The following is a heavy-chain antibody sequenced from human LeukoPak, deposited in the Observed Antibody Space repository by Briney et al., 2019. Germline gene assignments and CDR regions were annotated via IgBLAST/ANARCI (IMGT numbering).Heavy chain of an antibody. CDR2: INLDGSET. V-gene: IGHV3-7*01. CDR1: GFTFSSYA. Sequence: PGGSLRLSCSASGFTFSSYAMIWGLQGPGEGLEGLANINLDGSETHFVDSVKGRFTISRDNARNSLSLQMSGLRVEDTAVYFCARGYSDWLRWGQGTLVTVSS. CDR3: ARGYSDWLR. D-gene: IGHD4-11*01. J-gene: IGHJ4*02.